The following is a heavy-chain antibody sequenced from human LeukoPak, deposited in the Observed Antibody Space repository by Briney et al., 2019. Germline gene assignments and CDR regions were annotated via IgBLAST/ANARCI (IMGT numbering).Heavy chain of an antibody. V-gene: IGHV3-74*01. CDR2: INSVGSST. CDR1: GFTFSSYW. Sequence: GGSLRLSCAASGFTFSSYWMHWVRQAPGKGLVWVSRINSVGSSTSYADSVKGRFTISRDNAKNRLYLQMNSLRAEDPAVYYCAYSSGWYTLDYWGQGTLVTVSS. J-gene: IGHJ4*02. D-gene: IGHD6-19*01. CDR3: AYSSGWYTLDY.